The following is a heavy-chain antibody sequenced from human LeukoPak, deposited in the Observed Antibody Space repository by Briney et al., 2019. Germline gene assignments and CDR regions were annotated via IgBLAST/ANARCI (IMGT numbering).Heavy chain of an antibody. J-gene: IGHJ6*02. CDR3: ARVRDCSSTSCYTYYYYGMDV. CDR1: GGTFSSYT. D-gene: IGHD2-2*01. V-gene: IGHV1-69*02. Sequence: SVKVSCKASGGTFSSYTISWGRQAPGQGLEWMGRIIPILGIANYAQKFQGRVTITADKSTSTAYMELSSLRSEDTAVYYCARVRDCSSTSCYTYYYYGMDVWGQGTTVTVSS. CDR2: IIPILGIA.